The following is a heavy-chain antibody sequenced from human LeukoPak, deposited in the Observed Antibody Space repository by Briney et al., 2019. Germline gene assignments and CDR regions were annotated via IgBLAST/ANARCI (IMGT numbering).Heavy chain of an antibody. CDR2: IYSSGST. CDR3: ARGDSGWYLGLGFDY. CDR1: GFSISSGFY. J-gene: IGHJ4*02. D-gene: IGHD6-19*01. V-gene: IGHV4-38-2*02. Sequence: SETLSLTCTVSGFSISSGFYWGWIRQPPGKGLEWIGSIYSSGSTFYNPSLKSRVTISVDTSKNQVSLNLRSVTAADTAVYHCARGDSGWYLGLGFDYWGQGTLVTVSS.